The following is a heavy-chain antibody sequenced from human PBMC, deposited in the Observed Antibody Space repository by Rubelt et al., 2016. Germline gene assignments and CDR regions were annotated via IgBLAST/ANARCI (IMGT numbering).Heavy chain of an antibody. CDR2: FDPEDGET. J-gene: IGHJ3*02. Sequence: QVQLVQSGAAVKKPGASVKVSCKVSGYTLTELSMHWGRQAPGKGLEWMGGFDPEDGETGYAQKFQGRVTMTGDASTDIADRVLSSLRSEDTAVYYCATRTVGVIGHHAFEIWGKGTMVTVSS. V-gene: IGHV1-24*01. CDR1: GYTLTELS. CDR3: ATRTVGVIGHHAFEI. D-gene: IGHD3-10*01.